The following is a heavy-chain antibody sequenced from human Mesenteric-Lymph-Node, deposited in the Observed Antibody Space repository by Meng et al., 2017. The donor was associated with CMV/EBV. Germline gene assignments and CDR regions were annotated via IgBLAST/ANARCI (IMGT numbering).Heavy chain of an antibody. CDR2: INTVGSTT. D-gene: IGHD2-2*01. Sequence: GGSLRLSCAASGFTFSTYWMHWVRQAPGKGLVWVSRINTVGSTTSYADSVKGRFSISRDNAKSTLYLQMNSLRDEDTAVYYCASCSSTSCYGYWGQGTLVTVSS. V-gene: IGHV3-74*01. J-gene: IGHJ4*02. CDR1: GFTFSTYW. CDR3: ASCSSTSCYGY.